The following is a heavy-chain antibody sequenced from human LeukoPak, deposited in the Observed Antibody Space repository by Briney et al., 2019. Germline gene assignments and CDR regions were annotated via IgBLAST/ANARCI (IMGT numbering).Heavy chain of an antibody. V-gene: IGHV4-61*01. Sequence: SETLSLTCSVSGGSVSSASYYWSWIRQSPEKGLEWIGFASHSGSTYYSPSLKSRVSISVDTSKNQFHLELSSVTAADTAVYYCARDRGYCGSDSCYHFDYWGQGTLVTVSS. CDR3: ARDRGYCGSDSCYHFDY. CDR1: GGSVSSASYY. CDR2: ASHSGST. J-gene: IGHJ4*02. D-gene: IGHD2-2*01.